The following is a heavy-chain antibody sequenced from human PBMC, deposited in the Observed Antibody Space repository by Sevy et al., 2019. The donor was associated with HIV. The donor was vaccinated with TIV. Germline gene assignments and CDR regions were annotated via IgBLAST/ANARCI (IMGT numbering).Heavy chain of an antibody. D-gene: IGHD3-10*01. J-gene: IGHJ5*02. CDR2: IYYSGST. CDR3: AREGGFQTDSGNWFYP. Sequence: SETLSLTCTVSGGSISSGGYYWSWIRQHPGKGLEWIGYIYYSGSTYYNPSLKSRVTISVDTSKNQFSLKLSSVTAADTAVYYCAREGGFQTDSGNWFYPWGQGTLVTVSS. CDR1: GGSISSGGYY. V-gene: IGHV4-31*03.